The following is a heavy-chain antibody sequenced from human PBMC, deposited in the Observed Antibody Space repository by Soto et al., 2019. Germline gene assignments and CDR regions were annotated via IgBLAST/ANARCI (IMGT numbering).Heavy chain of an antibody. CDR3: ARRDYYDSRGYYYFDY. CDR2: IYYSGST. J-gene: IGHJ4*02. CDR1: GGSISSGGYY. Sequence: SETLSLTCSVSGGSISSGGYYWNWIRQHPGKGLEWIGNIYYSGSTYYNPSLKSRVTISLDTSKNQFSLKLSSVTAADTAVYYCARRDYYDSRGYYYFDYWGQGTLVTVSS. D-gene: IGHD3-22*01. V-gene: IGHV4-31*03.